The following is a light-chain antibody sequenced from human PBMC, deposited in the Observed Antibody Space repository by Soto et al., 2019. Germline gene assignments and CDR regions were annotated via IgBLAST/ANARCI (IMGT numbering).Light chain of an antibody. J-gene: IGKJ4*01. V-gene: IGKV3-11*01. CDR2: DTS. CDR1: QSVSRY. Sequence: EIVLTQSPATLSLSPGERATLSCRASQSVSRYLAWYQQRPGQAPRLLIYDTSNKATGVPARFSGSGSGTDFTLTIRSLEPEDFAVYYGQQRTNWPLTFGGGTKVEIK. CDR3: QQRTNWPLT.